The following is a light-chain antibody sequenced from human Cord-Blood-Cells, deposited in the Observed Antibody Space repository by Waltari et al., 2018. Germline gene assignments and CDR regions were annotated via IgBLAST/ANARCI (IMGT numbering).Light chain of an antibody. J-gene: IGLJ1*01. V-gene: IGLV2-14*01. CDR3: SSYTSSSTLDV. Sequence: QSALTQPASVSGSPGQSITIPCTGTSSDVGGYTYVSWYQQHPGKAPKLMIYEVSNRPSGVSNRFSGSKSGNTASLTISGLQAEDEADYYCSSYTSSSTLDVFGTGTKVTVL. CDR1: SSDVGGYTY. CDR2: EVS.